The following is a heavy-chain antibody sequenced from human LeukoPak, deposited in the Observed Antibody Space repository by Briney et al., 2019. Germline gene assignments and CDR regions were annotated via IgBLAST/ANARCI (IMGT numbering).Heavy chain of an antibody. CDR2: ISSSSSYI. V-gene: IGHV3-21*01. CDR3: ARGGYSGYDVLGFYFDY. D-gene: IGHD5-12*01. J-gene: IGHJ4*02. CDR1: GFTFSSYT. Sequence: GGSLRLSCAASGFTFSSYTMHWVRQAPGKGLEWVSSISSSSSYIYYAVSVKGRFTISRDNAKNSLYLQMDSLRAEDTAVYYCARGGYSGYDVLGFYFDYWGQGTLVTVSS.